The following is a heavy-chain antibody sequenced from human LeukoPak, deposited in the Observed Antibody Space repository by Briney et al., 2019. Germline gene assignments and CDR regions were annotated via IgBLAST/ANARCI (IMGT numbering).Heavy chain of an antibody. CDR1: GFPFSSYS. CDR2: ISSSSGYL. CDR3: AREYYYDSSGSYGFDI. V-gene: IGHV3-21*01. Sequence: GGSLRLSCAASGFPFSSYSVNCVRQAPGKGLEWVSSISSSSGYLYYADSVKGRFTISRDNARSSLYLQMKGLRAEDTAVYYCAREYYYDSSGSYGFDIWGQGTMVTVSS. D-gene: IGHD3-22*01. J-gene: IGHJ3*02.